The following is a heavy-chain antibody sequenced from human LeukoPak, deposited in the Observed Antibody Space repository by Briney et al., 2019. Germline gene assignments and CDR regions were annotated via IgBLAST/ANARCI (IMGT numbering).Heavy chain of an antibody. CDR3: ARVSKLGCSGVTCYSAFDY. D-gene: IGHD2-15*01. Sequence: ASVKVSCKASGYTFTSYYMHWVRQAPGQGLEWMGWINPNSGGTDYAQKFQGWVTMTRDTSINTAYMELNRLTSDDTAVYYCARVSKLGCSGVTCYSAFDYWGQGSLVTVSS. V-gene: IGHV1-2*04. CDR2: INPNSGGT. CDR1: GYTFTSYY. J-gene: IGHJ4*02.